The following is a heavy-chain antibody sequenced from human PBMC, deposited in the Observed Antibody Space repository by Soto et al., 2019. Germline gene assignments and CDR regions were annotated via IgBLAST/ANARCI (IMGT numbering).Heavy chain of an antibody. CDR1: GGTFSSYA. V-gene: IGHV1-69*01. D-gene: IGHD3-10*01. CDR2: IIPIFGTA. Sequence: QVQLVQSGAEVKKPGSSVKVSCKASGGTFSSYAISWVRQAPGQGLEWMGGIIPIFGTANYAQKFQGRVTSTADESTSTAYMELSSLRSEDTAVYYCARDHNYYGSGSYSLTFDYWGQGTLVTVSS. J-gene: IGHJ4*02. CDR3: ARDHNYYGSGSYSLTFDY.